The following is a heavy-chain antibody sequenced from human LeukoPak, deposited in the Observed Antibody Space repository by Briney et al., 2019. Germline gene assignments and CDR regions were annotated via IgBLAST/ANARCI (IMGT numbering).Heavy chain of an antibody. V-gene: IGHV3-21*04. D-gene: IGHD6-13*01. J-gene: IGHJ4*02. Sequence: GGSLRLSCAASGFTFSSYSMSWVRQAPGKGLEWVSSISSSSSYIYYADSVKGRFTISRDNAKNSLFLQMNSLRAEDTAVYYCAKDILAAGLFFDYWGQGALVTVSS. CDR2: ISSSSSYI. CDR1: GFTFSSYS. CDR3: AKDILAAGLFFDY.